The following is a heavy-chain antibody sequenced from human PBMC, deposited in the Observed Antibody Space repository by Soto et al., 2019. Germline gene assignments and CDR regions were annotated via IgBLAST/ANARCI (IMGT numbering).Heavy chain of an antibody. CDR1: GYTFTSYY. CDR2: INPSGGST. V-gene: IGHV1-46*01. Sequence: QVQLVQSGAEMKKPGASVKVSCKASGYTFTSYYMHWVRQAPGQGLEWMGIINPSGGSTSYAQKFQGRSTMTTDTSTSTVYMELSSLRFEDTAVYYCARGRSGWYASMDYWGQGTLVTVSS. CDR3: ARGRSGWYASMDY. D-gene: IGHD6-19*01. J-gene: IGHJ4*02.